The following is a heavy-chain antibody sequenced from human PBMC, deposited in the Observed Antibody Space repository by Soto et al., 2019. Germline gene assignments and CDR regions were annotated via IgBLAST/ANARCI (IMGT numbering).Heavy chain of an antibody. J-gene: IGHJ4*02. Sequence: GGSLRLSCAASGFAFDSYAMNWVRQAPGKGLEWIATISASVTSQYYADSVKGRFTISRDNPKNILYLRMSSLRAHDPAIYYCVTLSPSRLYTLDHGGQGTLVTVSS. CDR3: VTLSPSRLYTLDH. CDR1: GFAFDSYA. V-gene: IGHV3-23*01. CDR2: ISASVTSQ. D-gene: IGHD2-2*02.